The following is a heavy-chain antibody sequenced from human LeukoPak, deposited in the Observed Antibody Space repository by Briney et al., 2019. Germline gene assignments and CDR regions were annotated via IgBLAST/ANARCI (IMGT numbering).Heavy chain of an antibody. V-gene: IGHV4-61*02. CDR3: ARVVTAIQNWFDP. D-gene: IGHD2-21*02. CDR1: GGSISSGSYY. Sequence: SETLSLTCTVSGGSISSGSYYWSWIRQPAGKGLEWIGRIYTSGSTNYNPSLKSRVTISVDTSKNQFSLKLSSVTAADTAVYYCARVVTAIQNWFDPWGQGTLVTVSS. J-gene: IGHJ5*02. CDR2: IYTSGST.